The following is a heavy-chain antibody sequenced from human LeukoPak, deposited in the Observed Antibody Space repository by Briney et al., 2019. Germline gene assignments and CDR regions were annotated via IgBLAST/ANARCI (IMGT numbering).Heavy chain of an antibody. CDR3: AKGSAVADIYFDY. CDR2: INGNDYRT. Sequence: TGRSLRLSCAASGFTFRSFAMSWVRQAPGKGLEWVSSINGNDYRTFYADSVKGRFTISRDNSKNTLYLQINSLRAEDTAVYFCAKGSAVADIYFDYWGQGTLVTVSS. CDR1: GFTFRSFA. V-gene: IGHV3-23*01. J-gene: IGHJ4*02. D-gene: IGHD6-19*01.